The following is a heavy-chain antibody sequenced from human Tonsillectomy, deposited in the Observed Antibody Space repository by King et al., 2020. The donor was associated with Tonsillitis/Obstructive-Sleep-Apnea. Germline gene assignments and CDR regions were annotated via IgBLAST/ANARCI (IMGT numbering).Heavy chain of an antibody. Sequence: QLVQSGAEVKKPGESLRISCKGSGYIFTNYWINWVRQMPGKGLEWMGTIDPSDSYTNYSPSFQGHVSISADKSINPAYMQWSSLKAPDTAMYYCARIAYNNGFSDYYYVMDVWGQGTTVTVSS. V-gene: IGHV5-10-1*01. D-gene: IGHD2-8*01. CDR1: GYIFTNYW. CDR3: ARIAYNNGFSDYYYVMDV. J-gene: IGHJ6*02. CDR2: IDPSDSYT.